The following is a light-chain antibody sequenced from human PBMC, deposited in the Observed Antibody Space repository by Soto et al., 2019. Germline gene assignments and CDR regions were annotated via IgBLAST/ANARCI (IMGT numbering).Light chain of an antibody. CDR1: SSDVGGYNY. CDR2: EVY. CDR3: SSCAGSNIYVV. Sequence: QSALTQPPSASGSPGQSVTISCTGTSSDVGGYNYVSWYQQHPGKAPKLMIYEVYKRPSGVPDRFSGSKSGNTASLHVSGLQAEDEADYYWSSCAGSNIYVVFGGGTKLTVL. V-gene: IGLV2-8*01. J-gene: IGLJ2*01.